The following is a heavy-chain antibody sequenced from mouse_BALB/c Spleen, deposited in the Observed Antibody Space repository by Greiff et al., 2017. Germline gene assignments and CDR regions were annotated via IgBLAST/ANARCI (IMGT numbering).Heavy chain of an antibody. V-gene: IGHV1S56*01. CDR3: ARREWDGDAMDY. J-gene: IGHJ4*01. CDR1: GYTFTSYY. Sequence: QVQLQQSGPELVKPGASVRISCKASGYTFTSYYIHWVKQRPGQGLEWIGWIYPGNVNTKYNEKFKGKATLTADKSSSTAYMQLSSLTSEDSAVYFCARREWDGDAMDYWGQGTSVTVSS. D-gene: IGHD4-1*01. CDR2: IYPGNVNT.